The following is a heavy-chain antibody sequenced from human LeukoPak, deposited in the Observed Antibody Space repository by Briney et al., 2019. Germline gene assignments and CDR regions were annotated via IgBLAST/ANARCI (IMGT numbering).Heavy chain of an antibody. J-gene: IGHJ4*02. D-gene: IGHD4-17*01. CDR1: GGSISSGGYS. CDR2: IYHSGRT. V-gene: IGHV4-30-2*01. CDR3: ARTPNGDYPYFDN. Sequence: TLSLTCAVSGGSISSGGYSWRWLRQPPGKGLEWIGYIYHSGRTYYNPSLKSRVTISLDRSKDQFSLKLSSVTAADTAVYYCARTPNGDYPYFDNWGQGTLVTVSS.